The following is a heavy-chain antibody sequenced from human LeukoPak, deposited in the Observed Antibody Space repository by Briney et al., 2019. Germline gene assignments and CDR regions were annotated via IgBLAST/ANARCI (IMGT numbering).Heavy chain of an antibody. CDR2: IYYSGST. D-gene: IGHD5-24*01. CDR1: GGSISSSSYY. J-gene: IGHJ4*02. V-gene: IGHV4-39*07. Sequence: SETLSLTCTVSGGSISSSSYYWSWIRQPPGKGLEWIGSIYYSGSTYYNPSLKSRVTISVDTSKNQFSLKLSSVTAADTAVYYCARDRGDGYNYAYWGQGTLVTVSS. CDR3: ARDRGDGYNYAY.